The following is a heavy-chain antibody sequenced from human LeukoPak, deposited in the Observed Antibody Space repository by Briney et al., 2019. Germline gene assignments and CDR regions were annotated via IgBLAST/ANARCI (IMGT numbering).Heavy chain of an antibody. V-gene: IGHV3-15*01. D-gene: IGHD3-10*01. CDR1: GFTFSIAW. CDR2: IKSKTDGGTT. CDR3: FTAFGVRGVIRGG. Sequence: GGSLRLSCAASGFTFSIAWMSWVRQAPGKGLEWVGRIKSKTDGGTTDYAALVKGRFTISRDDSENTLYLQMNSLKTEDTAMYYCFTAFGVRGVIRGGWGQGTLVTVSS. J-gene: IGHJ4*02.